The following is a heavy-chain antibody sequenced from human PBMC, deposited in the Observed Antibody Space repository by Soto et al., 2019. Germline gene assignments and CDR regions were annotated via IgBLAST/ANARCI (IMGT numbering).Heavy chain of an antibody. J-gene: IGHJ5*02. V-gene: IGHV1-69*06. D-gene: IGHD2-15*01. CDR1: GGTFSSYA. CDR3: ARVILHGYCSGGSCYGWFDH. CDR2: IIPIFGTA. Sequence: SVKVSCKASGGTFSSYAISWVRQAPGQGLEWMGGIIPIFGTANYAQKFQGRVTITADKSTSTAYMELSSLRSEDTAVYYCARVILHGYCSGGSCYGWFDHWGQGTLVTVSS.